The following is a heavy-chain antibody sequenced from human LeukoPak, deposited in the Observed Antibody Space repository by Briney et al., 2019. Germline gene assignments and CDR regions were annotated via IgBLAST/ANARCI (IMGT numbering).Heavy chain of an antibody. CDR2: INPSGGST. J-gene: IGHJ4*02. CDR1: GYTFTSYY. D-gene: IGHD1-26*01. CDR3: AGSQEPHQVDY. Sequence: ASVKVSCKASGYTFTSYYMHWVRQAPGQGLEWMGIINPSGGSTSYAQKFQGRVTMTRDTSTSTVYMELSSLRSEDTAVYYCAGSQEPHQVDYWGQGTLVTVSS. V-gene: IGHV1-46*01.